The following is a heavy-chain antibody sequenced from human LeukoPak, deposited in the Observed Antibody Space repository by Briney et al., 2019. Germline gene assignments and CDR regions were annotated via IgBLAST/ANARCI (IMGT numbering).Heavy chain of an antibody. CDR3: ARDSPYYDILTGSMNY. D-gene: IGHD3-9*01. CDR1: GFTFSRYW. CDR2: INLDGSEK. Sequence: GGSLRLSCAASGFTFSRYWMNWVRQAPGKGLEWVANINLDGSEKYYVDSVEGRFTISRDNAKDSLYLQMNSLRAEDTAVYYCARDSPYYDILTGSMNYWGQGTLVTVSS. J-gene: IGHJ4*02. V-gene: IGHV3-7*01.